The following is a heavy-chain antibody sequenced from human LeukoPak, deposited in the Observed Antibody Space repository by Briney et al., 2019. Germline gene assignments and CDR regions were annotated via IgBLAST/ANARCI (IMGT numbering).Heavy chain of an antibody. J-gene: IGHJ4*02. Sequence: TSETLSLTCTVSGGSISSYYWSWIRQPPGKGLEWIGYIYYSGSTNYNPSLKSRVTISVDTSKNQFSLKLSSVTAADTAAYYCARFVTIFRPLVTPTYYFDYWGQGTLVTVSS. CDR1: GGSISSYY. CDR3: ARFVTIFRPLVTPTYYFDY. V-gene: IGHV4-59*01. D-gene: IGHD3-3*01. CDR2: IYYSGST.